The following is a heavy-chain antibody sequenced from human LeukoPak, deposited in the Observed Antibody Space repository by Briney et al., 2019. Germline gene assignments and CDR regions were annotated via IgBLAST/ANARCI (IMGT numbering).Heavy chain of an antibody. Sequence: ASVKVSCKASGYTFTGYYIHWVRQAPGQGLEWMGWINPNSGDTNYAQKFQGRVALTRDTSISTAYMELSRLKSDDTAIYSCARPRNGWHLDYWGQGTLVTVSS. V-gene: IGHV1-2*02. D-gene: IGHD5-24*01. J-gene: IGHJ4*02. CDR1: GYTFTGYY. CDR2: INPNSGDT. CDR3: ARPRNGWHLDY.